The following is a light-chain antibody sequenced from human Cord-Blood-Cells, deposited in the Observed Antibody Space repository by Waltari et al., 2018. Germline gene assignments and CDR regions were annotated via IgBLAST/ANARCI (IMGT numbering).Light chain of an antibody. V-gene: IGKV1-39*01. J-gene: IGKJ4*01. CDR2: ASS. CDR3: QQSYSTPLT. Sequence: DIQMTQFSSSLSASVRVRVTITCRASQCISSYLNWYQQKPWKAPHLLIYASSSLQSGVPARFNGSGAGTDFTLTIISQQPEDFATYSGQQSYSTPLTFGGGTKVGIK. CDR1: QCISSY.